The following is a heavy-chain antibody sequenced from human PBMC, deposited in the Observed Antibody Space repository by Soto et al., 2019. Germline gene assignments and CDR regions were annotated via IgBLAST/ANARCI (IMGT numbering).Heavy chain of an antibody. V-gene: IGHV3-73*01. Sequence: GGSLRLSCAASGFTFSGSAMHWVRQASGKGLEWVGRIRSKANSYATAYAASVKGRFTISRDDSKNSLYLQMNSLRAEDTAVYYCASRYLEYCFSSACSAPYDYWGQGALVTVSS. D-gene: IGHD2-2*01. CDR2: IRSKANSYAT. CDR3: ASRYLEYCFSSACSAPYDY. CDR1: GFTFSGSA. J-gene: IGHJ4*02.